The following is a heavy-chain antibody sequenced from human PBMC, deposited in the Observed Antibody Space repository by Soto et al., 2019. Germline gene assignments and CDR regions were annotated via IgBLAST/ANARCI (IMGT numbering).Heavy chain of an antibody. V-gene: IGHV3-23*01. J-gene: IGHJ4*02. CDR1: GFTFGSYA. D-gene: IGHD3-22*01. Sequence: GGSLRLSCAASGFTFGSYAMSWVRQAPGKGLEWVSAISGSGGSTYYADSVKGRFTISRDNSKNTLYVQMNSLRAEDTAVYYCAKGHYYDSSGYYARFDYWGQGTLVTVSS. CDR3: AKGHYYDSSGYYARFDY. CDR2: ISGSGGST.